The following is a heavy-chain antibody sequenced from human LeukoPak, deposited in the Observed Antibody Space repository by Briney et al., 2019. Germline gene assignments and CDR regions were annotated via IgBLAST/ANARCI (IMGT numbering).Heavy chain of an antibody. CDR1: GGSFSGYY. J-gene: IGHJ4*02. V-gene: IGHV4-34*01. D-gene: IGHD3-16*02. Sequence: PSETLSLTCAVYGGSFSGYYWSWIRQPPGKGLEWIGEINHSGSTNYNPSLKSRVTISVDTSKNQFSLKLSSVTAADTAVYYCARAYYDYVWGSYRPYYFDYWRQGTLVTVSS. CDR3: ARAYYDYVWGSYRPYYFDY. CDR2: INHSGST.